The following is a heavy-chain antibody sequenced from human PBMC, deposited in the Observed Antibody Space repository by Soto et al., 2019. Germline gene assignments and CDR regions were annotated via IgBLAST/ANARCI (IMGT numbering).Heavy chain of an antibody. J-gene: IGHJ4*02. Sequence: GGSLRLSCAASGFTFSDYYMSWIRQAPGKGLEWVSYISSSSSYTNYADSVKGRFTISRDNAKNSLYLQMNSLRAEDTAVYYCARDGLYDYGDYVSLDYWGQGTLVTVSS. V-gene: IGHV3-11*06. CDR1: GFTFSDYY. D-gene: IGHD4-17*01. CDR2: ISSSSSYT. CDR3: ARDGLYDYGDYVSLDY.